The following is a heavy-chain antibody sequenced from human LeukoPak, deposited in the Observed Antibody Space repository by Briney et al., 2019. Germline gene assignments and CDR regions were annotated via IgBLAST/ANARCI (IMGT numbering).Heavy chain of an antibody. Sequence: GRSLRLSCAASGFTFNDYAMYWVRQAPGKGLEWVSGISWSSGDKGYADSVKGRFTISRDNAKNSLYLQMNSLRAEDTALYYCSKARRDAYNDPFDYWGQGTLVTVSS. CDR2: ISWSSGDK. J-gene: IGHJ4*02. V-gene: IGHV3-9*01. CDR3: SKARRDAYNDPFDY. CDR1: GFTFNDYA. D-gene: IGHD5-24*01.